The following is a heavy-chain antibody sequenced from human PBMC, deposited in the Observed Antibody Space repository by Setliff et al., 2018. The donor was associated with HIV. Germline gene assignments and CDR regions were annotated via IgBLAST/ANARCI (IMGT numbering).Heavy chain of an antibody. CDR2: IYFSGHT. CDR3: ARDIWASGLMGS. CDR1: GGSISSSNW. Sequence: PSETLSLTCAVSGGSISSSNWWSWVRQPPGKGLEWIGEIYFSGHTKYNPSLKSRVTLSLDNSKNQFSLKLTSVTAADTAVYYCARDIWASGLMGSWGQGTLVTVSS. J-gene: IGHJ5*02. D-gene: IGHD6-6*01. V-gene: IGHV4-4*02.